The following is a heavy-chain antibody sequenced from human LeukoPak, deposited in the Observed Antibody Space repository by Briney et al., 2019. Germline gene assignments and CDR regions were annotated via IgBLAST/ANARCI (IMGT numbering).Heavy chain of an antibody. CDR3: ASSGPAVAGFDY. D-gene: IGHD6-19*01. CDR1: GGSISSSSYY. CDR2: IYYSGST. V-gene: IGHV4-39*01. J-gene: IGHJ4*02. Sequence: PSETLSLTCTVSGGSISSSSYYWGWIRQPPGKGLEWIGSIYYSGSTYYNPSLKSRVTISVDTSKNQFSLKLSSVTAADTAVYYCASSGPAVAGFDYWGQGTLVTVSS.